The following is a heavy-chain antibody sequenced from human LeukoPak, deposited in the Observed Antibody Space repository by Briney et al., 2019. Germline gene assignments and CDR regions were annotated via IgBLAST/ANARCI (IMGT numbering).Heavy chain of an antibody. CDR1: GGSISSSNW. D-gene: IGHD3-3*01. CDR2: IYSSGNT. J-gene: IGHJ4*02. CDR3: ARDGYDFWSGYYRFDY. V-gene: IGHV4-4*02. Sequence: SETLSLTCAVSGGSISSSNWWSWVRQPPGKGLEWIGRIYSSGNTNYNPSLESRVTISVDTSTNQISLKMRSVTAADTAVYYCARDGYDFWSGYYRFDYWGQGTLVTVSS.